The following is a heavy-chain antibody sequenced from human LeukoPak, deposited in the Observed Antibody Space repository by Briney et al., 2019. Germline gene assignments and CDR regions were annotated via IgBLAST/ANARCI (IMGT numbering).Heavy chain of an antibody. CDR3: ARGQGEWATKTFDY. CDR1: GFTFSSYS. Sequence: PGGSLRLSCAASGFTFSSYSMNWVRQAPGKGLEWVSSISSSSSYIYYADSVKGRFTISRDNAKNSLYLQMNSLRAEDTAVYYCARGQGEWATKTFDYWGQGTLVTVSS. D-gene: IGHD5-24*01. V-gene: IGHV3-21*01. J-gene: IGHJ4*02. CDR2: ISSSSSYI.